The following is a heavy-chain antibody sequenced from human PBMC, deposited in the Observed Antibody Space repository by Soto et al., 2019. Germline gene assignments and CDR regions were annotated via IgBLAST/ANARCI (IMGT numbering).Heavy chain of an antibody. CDR3: SKANRYCSGANCFTFDY. Sequence: GGSLRLSCTASGFTFSNYAMSWVRQAPGKGLEWVSTFSSGGSGTYYADSVKDRFTISRDNSKNTLSLKMNSLRAEDTAVYYCSKANRYCSGANCFTFDYWGLGTLVTVSS. D-gene: IGHD2-15*01. CDR1: GFTFSNYA. CDR2: FSSGGSGT. J-gene: IGHJ4*02. V-gene: IGHV3-23*01.